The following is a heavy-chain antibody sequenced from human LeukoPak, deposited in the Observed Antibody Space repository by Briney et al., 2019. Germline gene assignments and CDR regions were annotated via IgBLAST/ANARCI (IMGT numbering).Heavy chain of an antibody. Sequence: GGSLRLSCAASGFTFSSYGMHWVRQAPGKGLEGVAVISYDGSNKYYADSVKGRFTISRDNSKNTLYLQMNSLRAEDTAVYYCAKSSSWYFDYWGQGTLVTVSS. CDR2: ISYDGSNK. CDR3: AKSSSWYFDY. D-gene: IGHD6-13*01. V-gene: IGHV3-30*18. CDR1: GFTFSSYG. J-gene: IGHJ4*02.